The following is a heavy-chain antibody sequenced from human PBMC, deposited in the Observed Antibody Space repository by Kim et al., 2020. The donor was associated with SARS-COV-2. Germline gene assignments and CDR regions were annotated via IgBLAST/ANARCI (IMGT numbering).Heavy chain of an antibody. Sequence: KFRGRVTITRDTSASTAYMELGSLRSEDTAVYYCARDPGGYFGGYWFDPWGQGTLVTVSS. J-gene: IGHJ5*02. CDR3: ARDPGGYFGGYWFDP. V-gene: IGHV1-3*01. D-gene: IGHD3-16*01.